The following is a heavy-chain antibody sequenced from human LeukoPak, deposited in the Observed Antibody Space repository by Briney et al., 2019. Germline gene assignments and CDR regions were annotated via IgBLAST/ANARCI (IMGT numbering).Heavy chain of an antibody. CDR2: ISGSGGST. D-gene: IGHD3-9*01. J-gene: IGHJ4*02. V-gene: IGHV3-23*01. CDR1: GFTFDDYA. CDR3: AKTNRNYDILTGYSTGFDY. Sequence: GGSLRLSCAASGFTFDDYAMHWVRQAPGKGLEWVSDISGSGGSTYYADSVKGRFTTSRDNSKTTLYLQMNSLRAEATAVYYCAKTNRNYDILTGYSTGFDYWGQGTLVTVSS.